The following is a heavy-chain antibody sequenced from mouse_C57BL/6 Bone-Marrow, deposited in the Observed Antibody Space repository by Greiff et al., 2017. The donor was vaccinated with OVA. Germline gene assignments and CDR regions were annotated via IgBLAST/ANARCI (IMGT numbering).Heavy chain of an antibody. D-gene: IGHD2-4*01. CDR2: IHPNSGST. CDR1: GYTFTSYW. Sequence: VQLQQPGAELVKPGASVKLSCKASGYTFTSYWMHWVKQRPGQGLEWIGMIHPNSGSTNYNEKFKSKATLTVDKSSSTAYMQLSSLTSEDSAVYYCARLDYDYLYAMDYWGQGTSVTVSA. J-gene: IGHJ4*01. CDR3: ARLDYDYLYAMDY. V-gene: IGHV1-64*01.